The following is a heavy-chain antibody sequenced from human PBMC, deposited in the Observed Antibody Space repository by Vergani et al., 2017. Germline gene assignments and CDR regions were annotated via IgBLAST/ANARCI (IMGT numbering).Heavy chain of an antibody. V-gene: IGHV3-23*01. J-gene: IGHJ1*01. CDR3: AKDLELAQGSLYFQH. CDR2: ISGSGGST. D-gene: IGHD5-24*01. Sequence: EVQLLESGGGLVQPGGSLRLSCAASGFPFRSYAMSWVRQAPGKGLEWVSAISGSGGSTYYADSVKGRFTSSRDNSKNTLYLQMNSLRAEDTAVYYCAKDLELAQGSLYFQHWGQGTLVTVAS. CDR1: GFPFRSYA.